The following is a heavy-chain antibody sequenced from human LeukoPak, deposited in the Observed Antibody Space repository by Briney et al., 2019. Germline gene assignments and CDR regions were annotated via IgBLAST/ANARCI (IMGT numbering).Heavy chain of an antibody. D-gene: IGHD6-6*01. Sequence: SETLSLTCTVSGVSISSSSYYWGWIRQPPGKGLEWIGSIYYSGSTYYNPSLKSRVTISVDTSKNQFSLKLSSVTAADTAVYYCARHESSTSYSSWGFDPWGQGTLVTVSS. CDR1: GVSISSSSYY. V-gene: IGHV4-39*01. CDR3: ARHESSTSYSSWGFDP. J-gene: IGHJ5*02. CDR2: IYYSGST.